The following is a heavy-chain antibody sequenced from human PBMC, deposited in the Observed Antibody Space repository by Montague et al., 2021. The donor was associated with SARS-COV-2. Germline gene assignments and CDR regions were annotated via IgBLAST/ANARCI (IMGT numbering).Heavy chain of an antibody. V-gene: IGHV3-64*01. CDR3: ARERTGDDYGDDAFDI. J-gene: IGHJ3*02. CDR1: GFTFSSYD. Sequence: SLRLSCAASGFTFSSYDMPWVRQAPGKGLECVSGISSNGDTTYHVNSVKGRFTVSRDNSKNTLYLQMGSLRRDDMAVYYCARERTGDDYGDDAFDIWGQGTMVSVSS. CDR2: ISSNGDTT. D-gene: IGHD4-17*01.